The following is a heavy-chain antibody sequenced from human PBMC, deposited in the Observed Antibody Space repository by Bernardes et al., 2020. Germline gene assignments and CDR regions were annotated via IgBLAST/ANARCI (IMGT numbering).Heavy chain of an antibody. V-gene: IGHV3-48*03. Sequence: GGSLRLSCAASGFTFSSYEMNWVRQAPGKGLEWVSYISSSGSTIYYADSVKGRFTISRDNAKNSLYLQMNSLRAEDTAVYYCARDPWLGGGSGGWFDPWGQGTLVTVSS. CDR1: GFTFSSYE. D-gene: IGHD2-15*01. J-gene: IGHJ5*02. CDR3: ARDPWLGGGSGGWFDP. CDR2: ISSSGSTI.